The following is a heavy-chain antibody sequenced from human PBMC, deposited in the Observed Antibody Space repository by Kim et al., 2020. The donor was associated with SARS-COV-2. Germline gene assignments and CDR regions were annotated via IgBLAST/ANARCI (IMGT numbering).Heavy chain of an antibody. D-gene: IGHD2-15*01. J-gene: IGHJ4*02. V-gene: IGHV5-51*01. CDR1: GYNFTIYW. CDR2: LYPGDSDT. CDR3: ARLWGVAVSPDY. Sequence: GESLKISCKASGYNFTIYWIGWVRQMPGKGLESVGILYPGDSDTRYSPSFQGQVTISADKSITTAYLQWCSLKASDTAIYYCARLWGVAVSPDYWGQGTL.